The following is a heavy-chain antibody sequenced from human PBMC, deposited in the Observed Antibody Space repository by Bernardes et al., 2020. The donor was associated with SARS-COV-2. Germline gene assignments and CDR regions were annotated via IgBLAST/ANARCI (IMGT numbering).Heavy chain of an antibody. CDR1: GGSFNDYS. V-gene: IGHV4-34*01. D-gene: IGHD3-22*01. CDR3: ARGASGVNMILVVIGFSYYFDY. Sequence: SETLSLTCAVYGGSFNDYSWTWIRQAPGKGLEWIGEVNHSGSTKYNPSLRSRVTISLDTSKNQFSLKLSSVTAADTAVYYCARGASGVNMILVVIGFSYYFDYWGQGT. CDR2: VNHSGST. J-gene: IGHJ4*02.